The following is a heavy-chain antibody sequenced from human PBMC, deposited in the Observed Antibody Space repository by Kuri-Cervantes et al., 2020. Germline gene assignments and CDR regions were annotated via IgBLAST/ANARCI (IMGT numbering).Heavy chain of an antibody. Sequence: ASVKVSCKASGYTFTNYYMHWVRQAPGQGLEWMGIINPSGGSTSYAQKLQGRVTMTRDTSTSTVYMELNSLRSEDTAVYYCARLSYYGSGSYWGPLDVWGQGTTVTVSS. CDR1: GYTFTNYY. V-gene: IGHV1-46*04. CDR3: ARLSYYGSGSYWGPLDV. D-gene: IGHD3-10*01. J-gene: IGHJ6*02. CDR2: INPSGGST.